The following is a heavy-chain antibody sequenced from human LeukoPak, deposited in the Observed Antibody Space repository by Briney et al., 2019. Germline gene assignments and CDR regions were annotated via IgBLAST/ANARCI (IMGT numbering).Heavy chain of an antibody. J-gene: IGHJ6*03. CDR3: ARESADDYYYYMDV. Sequence: ASVKVSCKASGYTFTIYAMNWVRQAPGQGLEWMGWINTNTGNPTYAQGFTGRFVFSLGTSVSTAYLQISSLKAEDTAVYYCARESADDYYYYMDVWGKGTTVTVSS. CDR2: INTNTGNP. D-gene: IGHD6-13*01. CDR1: GYTFTIYA. V-gene: IGHV7-4-1*02.